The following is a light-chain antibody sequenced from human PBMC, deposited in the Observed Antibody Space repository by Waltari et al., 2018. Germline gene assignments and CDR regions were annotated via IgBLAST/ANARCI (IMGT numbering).Light chain of an antibody. V-gene: IGKV2-29*01. CDR2: EVA. CDR1: QSLLPSHGTTY. CDR3: GKATKLPRT. J-gene: IGKJ4*02. Sequence: VLPQPPLPLSVSPGQPASISCTSSQSLLPSHGTTYVYWYLPQPGRSPPPLIYEVARRFSGVPGRVSGSGAGKEVTLKSSRVEAGEAGVYDCGKATKLPRTFGGGTKVDIK.